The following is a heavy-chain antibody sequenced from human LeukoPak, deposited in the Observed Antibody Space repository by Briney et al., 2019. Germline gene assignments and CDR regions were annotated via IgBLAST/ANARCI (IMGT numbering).Heavy chain of an antibody. CDR1: GFTFSSYW. D-gene: IGHD2-2*01. J-gene: IGHJ4*02. CDR2: INSDGSST. Sequence: GGSLRLSCAASGFTFSSYWVHWVRQAPGKGLVWVSRINSDGSSTSYADSVKGRFTISRDNAKNTLYLQMNSLRAEDTAVYYCARGYCSSTSCPKDYHFDYWGQGTLVTVAS. CDR3: ARGYCSSTSCPKDYHFDY. V-gene: IGHV3-74*01.